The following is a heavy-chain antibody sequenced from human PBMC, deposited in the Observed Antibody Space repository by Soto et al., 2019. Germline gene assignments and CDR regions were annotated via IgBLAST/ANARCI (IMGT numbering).Heavy chain of an antibody. Sequence: EVHLFESGGGLVQPGGSLRLSCAASGFTFSSYAMSWVRQAPGKGLEWVSTISGSGGSTFYADSVKGRFTISRDNSKNILFLQVNNLRADDTAMYYCAKAPSLVRGVSFDYWGQGTLVTVSS. V-gene: IGHV3-23*01. CDR2: ISGSGGST. D-gene: IGHD3-10*01. J-gene: IGHJ4*02. CDR1: GFTFSSYA. CDR3: AKAPSLVRGVSFDY.